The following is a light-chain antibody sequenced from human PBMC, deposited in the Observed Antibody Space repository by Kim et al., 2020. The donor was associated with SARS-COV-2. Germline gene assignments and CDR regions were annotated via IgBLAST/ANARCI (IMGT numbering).Light chain of an antibody. CDR3: ASWDDGLSGPV. J-gene: IGLJ2*01. CDR2: SND. CDR1: RSDIGSNT. Sequence: GQRVTISCSGGRSDIGSNTVNWYQQLPETSPRLLIYSNDKRPSGVPGRFSGSRSGTSASLAISGLQSDDEADYFCASWDDGLSGPVFGGGTQLNVL. V-gene: IGLV1-44*01.